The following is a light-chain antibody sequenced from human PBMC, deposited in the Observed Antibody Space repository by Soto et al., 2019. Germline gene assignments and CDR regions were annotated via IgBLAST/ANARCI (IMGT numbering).Light chain of an antibody. CDR3: LQSFSIPFT. CDR2: DAS. J-gene: IGKJ3*01. Sequence: DIQMTQSPSSLAATVGDRVTITCRASQTIGKYLNWYQQQPGKVPKLLIYDASYLQSGVPSRCSGSESGTDFTLNISDLRPEDFATYYCLQSFSIPFTFGPGTNVDIK. CDR1: QTIGKY. V-gene: IGKV1-39*01.